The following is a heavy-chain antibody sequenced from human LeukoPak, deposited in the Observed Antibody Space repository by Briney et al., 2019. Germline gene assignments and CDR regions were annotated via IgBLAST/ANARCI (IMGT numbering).Heavy chain of an antibody. CDR1: GFTFNNHA. CDR2: ITGSGDGR. Sequence: GGSLRLSCAASGFTFNNHAMTWVRQAPGKGLEWVSVITGSGDGRYYADSVKGRFTISRDNSKNTLHLQMNSLRAEDTALYYCAKAYYYGSGSYYMGWYYMDVWGKGTTVTVSS. V-gene: IGHV3-23*01. D-gene: IGHD3-10*01. CDR3: AKAYYYGSGSYYMGWYYMDV. J-gene: IGHJ6*03.